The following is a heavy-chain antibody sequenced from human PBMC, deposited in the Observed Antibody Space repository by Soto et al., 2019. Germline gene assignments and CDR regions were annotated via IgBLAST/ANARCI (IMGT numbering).Heavy chain of an antibody. J-gene: IGHJ4*02. V-gene: IGHV1-18*04. CDR1: GYTFTSYG. Sequence: GASVKVSCKASGYTFTSYGISWVRQAPGQGLERMGWISAYNGNTNYAQKLQGRVTMTTDTSTSTAYMELRSLRSDDTAVYYCARDRGGYCSGGSCYPGGDYWGQGTLVTVSS. CDR3: ARDRGGYCSGGSCYPGGDY. CDR2: ISAYNGNT. D-gene: IGHD2-15*01.